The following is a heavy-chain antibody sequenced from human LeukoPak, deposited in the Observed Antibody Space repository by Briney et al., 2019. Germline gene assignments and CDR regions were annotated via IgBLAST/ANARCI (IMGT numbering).Heavy chain of an antibody. Sequence: GGSLRLSCAASGFTFTRYWMSWVRQAPGKGLEWVSSISSRSSYIYYADSVKGRFTISRDNAKNSLYLQMNSLRAEDTAVYYCAREGVDRRGVYYYYMDVWGKGTTVTISS. CDR2: ISSRSSYI. D-gene: IGHD3-16*01. CDR1: GFTFTRYW. CDR3: AREGVDRRGVYYYYMDV. V-gene: IGHV3-21*04. J-gene: IGHJ6*03.